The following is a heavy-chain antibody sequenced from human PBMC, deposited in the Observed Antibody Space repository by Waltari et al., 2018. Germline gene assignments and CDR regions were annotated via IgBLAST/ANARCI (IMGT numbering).Heavy chain of an antibody. J-gene: IGHJ6*03. Sequence: QVQLQESGPVLVKPSETLSLTCTVSGGSISSYYWSWIRQPPGKGLEWIGYIYYSGSTNYNPSLKSRVTISVDTSKNQFSLKLSSVTAADTAVYYCARVRDGYDSRWNYYYYMDVWGKGTTVTVSS. D-gene: IGHD5-12*01. CDR3: ARVRDGYDSRWNYYYYMDV. CDR1: GGSISSYY. CDR2: IYYSGST. V-gene: IGHV4-59*01.